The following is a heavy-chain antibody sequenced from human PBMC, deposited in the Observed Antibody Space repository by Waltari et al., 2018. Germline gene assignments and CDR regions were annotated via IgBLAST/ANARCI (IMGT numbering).Heavy chain of an antibody. Sequence: EVQLVESGGGLVQPGRSLRLSCAASGFIFDAYAMHWVRQAPGKGLEWVSGISWNSGSIGYADSVKGRFTISRDNAKNSLYLQMNSLRAEDTALYYCAKDITGIAAAPFDYWGQGTLVTVSS. CDR1: GFIFDAYA. D-gene: IGHD6-13*01. J-gene: IGHJ4*02. CDR3: AKDITGIAAAPFDY. V-gene: IGHV3-9*01. CDR2: ISWNSGSI.